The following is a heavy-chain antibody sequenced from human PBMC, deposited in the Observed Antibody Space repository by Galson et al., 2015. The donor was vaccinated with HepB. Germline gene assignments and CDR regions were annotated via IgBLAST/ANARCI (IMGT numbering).Heavy chain of an antibody. D-gene: IGHD1-26*01. J-gene: IGHJ4*02. CDR1: GFSVSNNY. CDR2: LSLNDNT. CDR3: ASPTSETWDLLLSD. Sequence: SLRLSCAASGFSVSNNYVNWVRQAPGKGLEWVSLLSLNDNTFYADSVKGRFTVSRDNSKNTVHLQMDRLRAEDTAVYFCASPTSETWDLLLSDWGQGTLVTVSS. V-gene: IGHV3-53*01.